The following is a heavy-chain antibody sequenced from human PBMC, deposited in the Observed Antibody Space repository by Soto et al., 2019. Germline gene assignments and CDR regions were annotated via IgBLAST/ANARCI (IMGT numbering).Heavy chain of an antibody. V-gene: IGHV3-23*01. CDR1: GFIFSSYA. CDR2: ITGSSDYT. D-gene: IGHD2-21*01. J-gene: IGHJ4*02. CDR3: AKDLSGGAHYALDY. Sequence: PXGSLILSCESPGFIFSSYAMNWVREAPGKGLQWVSSITGSSDYTAYIASVKGRFTISRDNSKNTLYLQMNSLRAQDTAVYLCAKDLSGGAHYALDYWGQGTLVTVSS.